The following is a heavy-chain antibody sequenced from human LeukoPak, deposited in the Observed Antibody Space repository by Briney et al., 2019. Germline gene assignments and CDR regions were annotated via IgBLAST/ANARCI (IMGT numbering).Heavy chain of an antibody. CDR2: FYKGAMT. D-gene: IGHD3-3*01. J-gene: IGHJ6*03. V-gene: IGHV4-4*09. CDR1: GGSMSGHY. CDR3: ARPRTILGVVIGRHYIEL. Sequence: SETLSLTCTVSGGSMSGHYWTWLRQPPGKGLEWIGYFYKGAMTNQNPSLSSRVSMSMDTSKNQLSLTLTSVTAADTAVYYCARPRTILGVVIGRHYIELWGTGTTVTASS.